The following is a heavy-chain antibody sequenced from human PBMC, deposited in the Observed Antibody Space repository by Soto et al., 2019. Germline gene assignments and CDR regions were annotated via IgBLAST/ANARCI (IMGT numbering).Heavy chain of an antibody. CDR3: ASLHY. CDR2: IYYIGST. CDR1: GGSISSGGYY. J-gene: IGHJ4*02. V-gene: IGHV4-31*03. Sequence: SETLSLTCTVSGGSISSGGYYWSWIRQLPGKGLEWTGHIYYIGSTFYNPSLKSRVTISVDTSKNQFSLKLRSVTAADTAVSYCASLHYWGQGTLVTVSS.